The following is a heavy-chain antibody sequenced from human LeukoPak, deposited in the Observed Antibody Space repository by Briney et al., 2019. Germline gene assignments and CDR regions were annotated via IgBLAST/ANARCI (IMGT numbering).Heavy chain of an antibody. D-gene: IGHD6-6*01. CDR1: GYSFTSYW. Sequence: HGESLQISCKGSGYSFTSYWIGWVRPMPEKGLEWMGIINPGDSDTRYSPSFQGQVTISADKSISTAYLQWSSLKASDTAMYYCARQVEAARNMYYFDYWGQGTLVTVSS. CDR3: ARQVEAARNMYYFDY. J-gene: IGHJ4*02. CDR2: INPGDSDT. V-gene: IGHV5-51*01.